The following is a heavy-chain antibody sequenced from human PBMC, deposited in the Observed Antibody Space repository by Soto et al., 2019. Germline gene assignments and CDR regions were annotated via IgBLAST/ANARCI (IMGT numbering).Heavy chain of an antibody. Sequence: PSETLSLTCTVSGGSISSGGYYWSWIRQHPGKGLEWIGYIYYSGSTYYNPSLKSRVTISVDTSKNQFSLKLSSVTAADTAVYYCMISELGYSGYDYCDYWGQGTLVTVSS. D-gene: IGHD5-12*01. J-gene: IGHJ4*02. V-gene: IGHV4-31*03. CDR1: GGSISSGGYY. CDR3: MISELGYSGYDYCDY. CDR2: IYYSGST.